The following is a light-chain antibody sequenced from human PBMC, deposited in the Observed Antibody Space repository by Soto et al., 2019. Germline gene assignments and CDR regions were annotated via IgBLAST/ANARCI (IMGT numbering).Light chain of an antibody. CDR2: GAS. CDR1: QSVSNNY. J-gene: IGKJ1*01. V-gene: IGKV3-20*01. CDR3: QQYGTSPRM. Sequence: EIVLTQSPGTLSLSPGGTAALSCRASQSVSNNYLAWYQQKPGQAPRLLIYGASSRATGIPDRFSGSASGTDFTLTISRLEPEDFAVYYCQQYGTSPRMFGQGTKVEIK.